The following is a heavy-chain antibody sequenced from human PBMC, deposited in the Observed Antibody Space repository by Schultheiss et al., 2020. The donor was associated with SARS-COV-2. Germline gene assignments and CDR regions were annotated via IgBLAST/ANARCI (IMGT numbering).Heavy chain of an antibody. Sequence: GGSLRLSCAASGFTFSGYGIHWVRQAPGKGLEWVAVISYDGSNKYYADSVKGRFTISRDNSKNTLYLQMNSLRAEDTAVYYCARDRSIAARKSRVTAIPVDWGQGTLVTVSS. V-gene: IGHV3-30*03. J-gene: IGHJ4*02. D-gene: IGHD2-21*02. CDR1: GFTFSGYG. CDR2: ISYDGSNK. CDR3: ARDRSIAARKSRVTAIPVD.